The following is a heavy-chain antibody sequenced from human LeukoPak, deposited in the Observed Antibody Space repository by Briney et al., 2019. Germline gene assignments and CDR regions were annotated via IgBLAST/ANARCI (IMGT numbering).Heavy chain of an antibody. CDR2: INPNSGGT. CDR1: AYTFTGYY. Sequence: ASVKVSCKASAYTFTGYYMHWVRQPPGQGLEWMGWINPNSGGTNYAQKFQGRVTMTRDTSINTAYMELSRLRSDDTAVYYCARDLISVYQLPSYVQHWGQGTLVTVSS. V-gene: IGHV1-2*02. CDR3: ARDLISVYQLPSYVQH. D-gene: IGHD2-2*01. J-gene: IGHJ1*01.